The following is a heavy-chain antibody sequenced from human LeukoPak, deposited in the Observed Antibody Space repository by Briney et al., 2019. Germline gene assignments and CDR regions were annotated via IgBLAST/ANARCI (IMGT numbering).Heavy chain of an antibody. D-gene: IGHD1-26*01. J-gene: IGHJ4*02. CDR3: GGWMVGAIDY. CDR1: GGSISSSSYY. CDR2: IYYSGST. Sequence: PSETLSLTCTVSGGSISSSSYYWGWIRQPPGKGVEWSGSIYYSGSTYYNPSLKSRVTISVDTSKNQFSLKLSSVTAADTAVYYCGGWMVGAIDYWGQGTLVTVSS. V-gene: IGHV4-39*01.